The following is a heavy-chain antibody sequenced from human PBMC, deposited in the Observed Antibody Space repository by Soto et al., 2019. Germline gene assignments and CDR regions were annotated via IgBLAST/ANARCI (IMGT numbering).Heavy chain of an antibody. CDR2: INHSGST. V-gene: IGHV4-34*01. J-gene: IGHJ3*02. D-gene: IGHD5-12*01. Sequence: PSETLSLSCAVDGGSFSGYYCSWIRQPPGKGLEWIGEINHSGSTNYNPSLKSRVTISVDTSKNQFSLKLSSVTAADTAVYYCARWLRLIPDDAFDIWSQGTMVTVSS. CDR3: ARWLRLIPDDAFDI. CDR1: GGSFSGYY.